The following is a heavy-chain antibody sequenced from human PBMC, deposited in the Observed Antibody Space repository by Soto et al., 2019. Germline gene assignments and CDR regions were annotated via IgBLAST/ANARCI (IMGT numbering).Heavy chain of an antibody. J-gene: IGHJ3*02. Sequence: EVQLLESGGGLVQPGGSLRLSCAASGFTFSSYAMSWVRQAPGKGLEWVSAISGSGGSTNYADSVKGRFTISRDNSKNTLYLQMNSLRAEDTAVYYSTASSRWYNAFDIWGQGTMVTVSS. D-gene: IGHD6-19*01. CDR1: GFTFSSYA. V-gene: IGHV3-23*01. CDR2: ISGSGGST. CDR3: TASSRWYNAFDI.